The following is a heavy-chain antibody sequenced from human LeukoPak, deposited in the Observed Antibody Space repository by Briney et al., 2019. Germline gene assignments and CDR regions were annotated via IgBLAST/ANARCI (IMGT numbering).Heavy chain of an antibody. CDR2: IRSKADNYAT. CDR3: SRASTKPLYYMDV. D-gene: IGHD2-2*01. V-gene: IGHV3-73*01. Sequence: GGSLRLSCAASGFTFSGSAMHWVRQASGKGLEWVGRIRSKADNYATAYAASVKGRFTISRDDSKNTAYLQMNSLKTEDTAVYYCSRASTKPLYYMDVWGKGTTVTISS. J-gene: IGHJ6*03. CDR1: GFTFSGSA.